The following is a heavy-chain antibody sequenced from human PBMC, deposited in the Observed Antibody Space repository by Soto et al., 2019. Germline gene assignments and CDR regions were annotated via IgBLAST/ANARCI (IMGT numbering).Heavy chain of an antibody. D-gene: IGHD3-22*01. V-gene: IGHV1-2*02. CDR2: INPNSGGT. J-gene: IGHJ4*02. Sequence: QVQLVQSGAEVKKPGASVKVSCKASGYTFTGYYMHWVRQAPGQGLEWMGWINPNSGGTKFAQKFQGRVTMTRDTSISTAYMELSRLRSDDTAVYYCARRKRDYYDSSGYHYYFDYWGQGTLVTVSS. CDR1: GYTFTGYY. CDR3: ARRKRDYYDSSGYHYYFDY.